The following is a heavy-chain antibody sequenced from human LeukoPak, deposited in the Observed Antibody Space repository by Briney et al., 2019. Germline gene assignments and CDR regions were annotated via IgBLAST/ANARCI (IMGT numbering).Heavy chain of an antibody. V-gene: IGHV1-8*01. CDR3: ARRGIIAARRGGDY. D-gene: IGHD6-6*01. CDR1: GYTFTSYA. J-gene: IGHJ4*02. Sequence: ASVTVSCKASGYTFTSYAINWVRQAPGQGLEWMGWINPNSGNATYAQTFQGRVTMTRNTSISTTYMELSSLRSEDTAVYYCARRGIIAARRGGDYWGQGTLVTVSS. CDR2: INPNSGNA.